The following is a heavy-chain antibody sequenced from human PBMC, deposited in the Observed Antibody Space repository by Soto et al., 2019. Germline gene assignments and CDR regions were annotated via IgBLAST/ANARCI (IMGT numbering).Heavy chain of an antibody. Sequence: GGSLRLSCAASGFTFSRYGMHWVRQAPGKGLEWVAVISYDGSNKYYADSVKGRFTISRDNSKNTLYLQMNSLRAEDTAVYYCAKALSRIVAAGIYYYYGMDVWGQGTTVTVSS. CDR2: ISYDGSNK. J-gene: IGHJ6*02. CDR3: AKALSRIVAAGIYYYYGMDV. D-gene: IGHD6-13*01. CDR1: GFTFSRYG. V-gene: IGHV3-30*18.